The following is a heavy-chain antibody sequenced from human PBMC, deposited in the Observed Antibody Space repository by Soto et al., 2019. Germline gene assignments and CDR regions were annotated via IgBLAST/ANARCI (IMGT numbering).Heavy chain of an antibody. CDR3: ARESNYYDSLNWFDP. D-gene: IGHD3-22*01. V-gene: IGHV3-23*01. CDR2: VIGSGGST. CDR1: GCTFNNYA. J-gene: IGHJ5*02. Sequence: GSLRLSCAASGCTFNNYAMSWVRQAPGKGLEWVSTVIGSGGSTYYADSVKGRFTISRDNAKNSLYLQMNSLRDEDTAVYYCARESNYYDSLNWFDPWGQGTLVTVSS.